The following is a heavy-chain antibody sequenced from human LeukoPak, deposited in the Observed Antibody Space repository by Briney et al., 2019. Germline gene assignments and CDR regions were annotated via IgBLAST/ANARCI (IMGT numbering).Heavy chain of an antibody. CDR3: ARVGDSSGADSSLDAFDI. V-gene: IGHV4-34*01. CDR2: IDHSETT. Sequence: PSETLSLTCAVYGASFRNYYWSWIRQTPGQGLEWIGEIDHSETTNYNPSLKSRVTISVDTSKNQFSLKLSSVTAADTAVYYCARVGDSSGADSSLDAFDIWGQGTMVTVSS. D-gene: IGHD3-22*01. J-gene: IGHJ3*02. CDR1: GASFRNYY.